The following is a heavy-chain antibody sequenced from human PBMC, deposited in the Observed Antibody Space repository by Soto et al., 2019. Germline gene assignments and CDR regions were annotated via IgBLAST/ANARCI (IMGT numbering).Heavy chain of an antibody. V-gene: IGHV1-18*01. CDR3: ATDVVLKRVVPAAGYYYYGMDV. D-gene: IGHD2-2*01. CDR2: ISAYNGNT. Sequence: ASVKVSCKASGYTFTSYGISWVRQAPGQGLEWMGWISAYNGNTNYAQKLQGRVTMTTDTSTSTAYMELRSLRSDDTAVYYCATDVVLKRVVPAAGYYYYGMDVWGQGTTVTVSS. CDR1: GYTFTSYG. J-gene: IGHJ6*02.